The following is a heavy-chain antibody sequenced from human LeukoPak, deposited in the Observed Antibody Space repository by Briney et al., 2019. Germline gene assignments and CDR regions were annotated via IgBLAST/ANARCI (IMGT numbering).Heavy chain of an antibody. V-gene: IGHV4-59*01. CDR3: AREGAYSDRGAEY. CDR2: IYYSGNT. Sequence: SETLSLTCTVSGGSMSTYYWSWIRQPPGKGLEWIGYIYYSGNTKYNPSLKTRVSMSVDTSKNQFSLKLSFVTAADTAVYYCAREGAYSDRGAEYWGQGTLVTVSS. CDR1: GGSMSTYY. J-gene: IGHJ4*02. D-gene: IGHD1-26*01.